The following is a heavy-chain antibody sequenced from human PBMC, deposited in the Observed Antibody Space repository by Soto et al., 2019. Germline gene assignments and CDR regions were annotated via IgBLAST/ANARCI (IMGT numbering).Heavy chain of an antibody. Sequence: QVQLVESGGGVVQPGRSLRLSCAASGFTFSSYALHWVRQAPGRGLGWLALISFDGNNKYYANSVKGRFTIPRDNSKNTLYLQMSSLRAEDTAVYYCGRCSSTSCHLGADYWGQGTLVTVSS. J-gene: IGHJ4*02. CDR3: GRCSSTSCHLGADY. D-gene: IGHD2-2*01. CDR2: ISFDGNNK. V-gene: IGHV3-30-3*01. CDR1: GFTFSSYA.